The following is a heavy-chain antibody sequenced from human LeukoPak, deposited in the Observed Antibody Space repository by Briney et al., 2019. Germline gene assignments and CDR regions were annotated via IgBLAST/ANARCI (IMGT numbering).Heavy chain of an antibody. CDR1: GFTFSSYA. CDR2: ISGSGGST. V-gene: IGHV3-23*01. Sequence: GGSLRLSCAASGFTFSSYAMSWVRQAPGKGLEWVSAISGSGGSTYYADSVKGRFTISRDNSKNTLYLQMNSLRAEDTAVYYCAKVGVDIAVVVAATPFDYWGQGTLVTVSS. CDR3: AKVGVDIAVVVAATPFDY. D-gene: IGHD2-15*01. J-gene: IGHJ4*02.